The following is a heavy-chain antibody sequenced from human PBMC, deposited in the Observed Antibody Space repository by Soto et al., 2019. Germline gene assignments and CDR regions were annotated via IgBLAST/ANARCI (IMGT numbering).Heavy chain of an antibody. CDR2: INPNSGGT. D-gene: IGHD2-21*02. CDR1: GYTFTGYY. Sequence: QVPLVQSGAEVKKPGASVKVSCKASGYTFTGYYMHWVRQAPGQGLEWMGWINPNSGGTNYAQKFQGWVTMTRDTSISTAYMELGRLRSDDTAVYYCARSRFDGGGDCYQKEDPPWYFDLWGRGTLVTVSS. CDR3: ARSRFDGGGDCYQKEDPPWYFDL. J-gene: IGHJ2*01. V-gene: IGHV1-2*04.